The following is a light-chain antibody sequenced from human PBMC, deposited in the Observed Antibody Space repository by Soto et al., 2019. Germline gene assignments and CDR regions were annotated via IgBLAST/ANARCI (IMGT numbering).Light chain of an antibody. CDR1: SSDVGGYNY. CDR2: DVS. J-gene: IGLJ2*01. V-gene: IGLV2-14*01. Sequence: QSALTQPASVSGSPGQSITISCTGTSSDVGGYNYVSWYQQHPGKAPKLVIYDVSNRPSGVSNRFSASKSGNTASLTISGLQADDEADYYCSSYTSSNTLVFGGGTQLTVL. CDR3: SSYTSSNTLV.